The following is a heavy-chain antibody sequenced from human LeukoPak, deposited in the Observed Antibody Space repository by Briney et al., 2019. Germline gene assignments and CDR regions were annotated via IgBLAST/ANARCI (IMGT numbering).Heavy chain of an antibody. V-gene: IGHV3-53*01. CDR1: GFSVTSIY. J-gene: IGHJ4*02. D-gene: IGHD1-1*01. CDR3: ARGGAHYWNPRY. CDR2: LYTGGTT. Sequence: PGGSLRLSCVASGFSVTSIYMSWVRQAPGKGLEWVSLLYTGGTTYYANSVEGRFTISRDDSKNTIYLQMNSLRAEDTAVYYCARGGAHYWNPRYWGQGTLVTVSS.